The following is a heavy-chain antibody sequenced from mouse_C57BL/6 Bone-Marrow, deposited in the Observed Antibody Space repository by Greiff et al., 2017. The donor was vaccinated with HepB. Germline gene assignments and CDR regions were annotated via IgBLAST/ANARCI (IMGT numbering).Heavy chain of an antibody. D-gene: IGHD1-1*01. J-gene: IGHJ2*01. V-gene: IGHV6-3*01. CDR1: GFTFSNYW. Sequence: EVQLQESGGGLVQPGGSMKLSCVASGFTFSNYWMNWVRQSPEKGLEWVAQIRLKSDNYATHYAESVKGRFTISREDSKSSVYLQMNNLRAEDTGIYYCKVVDYWGQGTTLTVSS. CDR2: IRLKSDNYAT. CDR3: KVVDY.